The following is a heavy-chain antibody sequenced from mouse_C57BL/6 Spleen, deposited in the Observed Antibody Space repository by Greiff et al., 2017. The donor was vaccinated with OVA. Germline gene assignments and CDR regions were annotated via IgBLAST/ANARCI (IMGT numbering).Heavy chain of an antibody. CDR2: IDPSDSYT. J-gene: IGHJ2*01. CDR1: GYTFTSYW. V-gene: IGHV1-69*01. Sequence: VKLQQPGAELVMPGASVKLSCKASGYTFTSYWMHWVKQRPGQGLEWIGEIDPSDSYTNYNQKFKGKSTLTVDKSSSTAYMQLSSLTSEDAAVYYCARRDYGDYWGQGTTLTVSS. D-gene: IGHD2-4*01. CDR3: ARRDYGDY.